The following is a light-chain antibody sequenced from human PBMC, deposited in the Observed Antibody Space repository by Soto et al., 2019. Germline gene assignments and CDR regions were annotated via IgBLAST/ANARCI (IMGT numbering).Light chain of an antibody. V-gene: IGKV3-11*01. CDR2: EAS. CDR1: QSVSSY. Sequence: EIVLTQSPATLSLSPGERATLSRRASQSVSSYLAWYQQKPDQAPRLLIYEASNRATGIPARFSGSGSGTDFTLTISSLEPEDFAVYYCQQRTVWVTFGGGTKV. CDR3: QQRTVWVT. J-gene: IGKJ4*01.